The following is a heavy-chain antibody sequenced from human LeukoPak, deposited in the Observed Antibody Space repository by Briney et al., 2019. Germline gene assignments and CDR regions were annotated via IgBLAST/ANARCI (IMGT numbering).Heavy chain of an antibody. CDR2: IYYTGST. V-gene: IGHV4-39*01. D-gene: IGHD3-22*01. Sequence: SDTLSLTCTISGGSISSISYYWGWIRQPPGKGLEWIGSIYYTGSTYYNPSLKSRVTVSVDTSKNQFSLNLRSVTAADTAVYYCARAARGYYEIDYWGQGTLVTVSS. CDR3: ARAARGYYEIDY. CDR1: GGSISSISYY. J-gene: IGHJ4*02.